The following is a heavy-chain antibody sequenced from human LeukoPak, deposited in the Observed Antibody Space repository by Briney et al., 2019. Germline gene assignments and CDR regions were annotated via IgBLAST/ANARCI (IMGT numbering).Heavy chain of an antibody. J-gene: IGHJ6*02. CDR2: INYSGST. CDR3: ARQGYSSGWYPGSYYYYGMDV. Sequence: PSETLSLTCAVYGGSFSGYYWSWIRQPPGKGLEWIGEINYSGSTNYNPSLKSRVTISVDTSKNQFSLKLSSVTAADTAVYYCARQGYSSGWYPGSYYYYGMDVWGQGTTVTVSS. D-gene: IGHD6-19*01. CDR1: GGSFSGYY. V-gene: IGHV4-34*01.